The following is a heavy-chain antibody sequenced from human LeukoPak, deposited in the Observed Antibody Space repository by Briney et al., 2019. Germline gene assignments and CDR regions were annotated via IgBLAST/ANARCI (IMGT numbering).Heavy chain of an antibody. D-gene: IGHD3-3*01. CDR1: GDITHY. CDR3: VRSPRSNYDFWSGYHFDY. CDR2: IYFSGSA. Sequence: SETLSLTCSVSGDITHYWGWIRQPPGKGLECIGSIYFSGSAYSNPSPRRPVTISLYTSTKQLSLKLNSVTAADTAVHYCVRSPRSNYDFWSGYHFDYWGQGTLVTVSS. V-gene: IGHV4-39*01. J-gene: IGHJ4*02.